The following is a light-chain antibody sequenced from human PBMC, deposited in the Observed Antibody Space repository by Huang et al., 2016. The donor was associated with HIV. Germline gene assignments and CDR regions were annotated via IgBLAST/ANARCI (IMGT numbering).Light chain of an antibody. V-gene: IGKV1-33*01. Sequence: DIQMPQSLSSLSASVGDRVTITCQASQDISNYLIWYHQKPGKAPKLLIYDASNLETGVSSRFSGSGSGTDFTFTISRLQPEDIATYYCQHYDNLRTFGQGTKVEIK. CDR3: QHYDNLRT. CDR1: QDISNY. CDR2: DAS. J-gene: IGKJ1*01.